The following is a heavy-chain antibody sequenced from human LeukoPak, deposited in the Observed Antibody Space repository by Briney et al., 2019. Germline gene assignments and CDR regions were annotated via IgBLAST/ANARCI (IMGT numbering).Heavy chain of an antibody. Sequence: PSETLSLTCAVSGGSFSGYYWSWIRQPPGKGLEWIGEINHSGSTNYNPSLKSRVTISVDTSKNQFSLKLSSVTAVDTAVYYCARETPLIAVAGTFDYWGQGTLVTVSS. V-gene: IGHV4-34*01. J-gene: IGHJ4*02. CDR2: INHSGST. D-gene: IGHD6-19*01. CDR3: ARETPLIAVAGTFDY. CDR1: GGSFSGYY.